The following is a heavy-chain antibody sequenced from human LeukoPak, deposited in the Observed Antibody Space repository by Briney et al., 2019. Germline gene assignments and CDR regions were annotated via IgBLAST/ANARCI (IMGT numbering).Heavy chain of an antibody. J-gene: IGHJ4*02. CDR3: AMRETAMVTAPPKYYFDY. Sequence: ASVKVSCKVSGYTLTELSMHWVRQAPGKGLEWMGGFDPEDGETIYAQKFQGRVTMTEDTSTDTAYMELSSLRSEDTAVYYCAMRETAMVTAPPKYYFDYWGQGTLVTVSS. CDR1: GYTLTELS. D-gene: IGHD5-18*01. CDR2: FDPEDGET. V-gene: IGHV1-24*01.